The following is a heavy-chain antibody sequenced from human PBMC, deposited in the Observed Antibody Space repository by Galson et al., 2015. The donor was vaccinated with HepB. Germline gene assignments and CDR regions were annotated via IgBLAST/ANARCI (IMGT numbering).Heavy chain of an antibody. CDR2: ISTNTGNP. CDR3: ARAKARAAVDLYYFDF. J-gene: IGHJ4*02. D-gene: IGHD6-13*01. V-gene: IGHV7-4-1*02. CDR1: GYSFTRYA. Sequence: SVKVSCKASGYSFTRYAVNWVRQAPGQGLEWMGWISTNTGNPTYAQGFTGRFVFSLDTSVSAAYLQISIKAEDTAVYYCARAKARAAVDLYYFDFWGQGTLLTVSS.